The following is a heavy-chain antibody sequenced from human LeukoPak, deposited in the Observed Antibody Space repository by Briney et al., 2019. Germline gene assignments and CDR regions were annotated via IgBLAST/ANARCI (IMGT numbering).Heavy chain of an antibody. CDR3: ARDLGSSGWLYYFDY. CDR1: GYTFTGYY. V-gene: IGHV1-2*02. J-gene: IGHJ4*02. D-gene: IGHD6-19*01. CDR2: INPNSGGT. Sequence: ASVKVSCTASGYTFTGYYMHWVRQAPGQGLEWMGWINPNSGGTNYAQKFQGRVTMTRDTSISTAYMELSRLRPDDTAVYYCARDLGSSGWLYYFDYWGQGTLVTASS.